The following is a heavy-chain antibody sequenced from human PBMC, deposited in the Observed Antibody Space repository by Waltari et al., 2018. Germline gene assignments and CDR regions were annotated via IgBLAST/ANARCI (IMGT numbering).Heavy chain of an antibody. Sequence: QVQLQESGPGLVKPSDTLSLTCAVSGYSISSRHWWGWIRQPPGKGLEWIGYIYYSGSTYYNPSLKSRVTMSVDTSKNQFSLKLSSVTAVDTAVYYCARTMSPGHYYYGMDVWGRGTTVTVSS. CDR2: IYYSGST. CDR1: GYSISSRHW. J-gene: IGHJ6*02. V-gene: IGHV4-28*01. CDR3: ARTMSPGHYYYGMDV.